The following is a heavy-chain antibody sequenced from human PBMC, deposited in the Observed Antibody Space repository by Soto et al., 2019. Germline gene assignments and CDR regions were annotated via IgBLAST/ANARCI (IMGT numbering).Heavy chain of an antibody. J-gene: IGHJ6*02. D-gene: IGHD5-12*01. CDR2: ISYDGSNK. CDR1: GFTFSSYG. Sequence: QVQLVESGGGVVQPGRSLRLSCAASGFTFSSYGMHWVRQAPGKGLEWVAVISYDGSNKYYADSVKGRFTISRDNSKNTLYLQMNSLRAEDTAVYSCAKEEWLRPYYYYGMDVWGQGTTVTVSS. V-gene: IGHV3-30*18. CDR3: AKEEWLRPYYYYGMDV.